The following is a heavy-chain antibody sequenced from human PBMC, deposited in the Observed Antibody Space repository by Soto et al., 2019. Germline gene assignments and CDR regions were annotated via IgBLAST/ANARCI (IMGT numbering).Heavy chain of an antibody. D-gene: IGHD5-12*01. V-gene: IGHV3-11*05. CDR3: ARERRDGYNWPPYYYGMDV. CDR2: ISSSSSYT. J-gene: IGHJ6*02. Sequence: GGSLRLSCAASGFTFSDYYMSWIRQAPGKGLEWVSYISSSSSYTNYAVSVKGRFTISRDNAKNSLYLQMNSLRAEDTAVYYCARERRDGYNWPPYYYGMDVWGQGTTVTVSS. CDR1: GFTFSDYY.